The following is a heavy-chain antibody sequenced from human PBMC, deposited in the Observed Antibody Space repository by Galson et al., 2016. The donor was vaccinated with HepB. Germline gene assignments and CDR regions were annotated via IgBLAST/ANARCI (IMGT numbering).Heavy chain of an antibody. J-gene: IGHJ3*01. CDR1: GFSFRTYS. D-gene: IGHD3-16*01. CDR3: ARGGTECTLDAFDF. CDR2: ISSGGSHK. Sequence: SLRLSCAASGFSFRTYSIHWVRQVPGKGPEWVSSISSGGSHKYYSDSLKGRFTISRDNARNSLYLQMNSLGAEDTAVYYCARGGTECTLDAFDFWGQGTMATVSS. V-gene: IGHV3-21*01.